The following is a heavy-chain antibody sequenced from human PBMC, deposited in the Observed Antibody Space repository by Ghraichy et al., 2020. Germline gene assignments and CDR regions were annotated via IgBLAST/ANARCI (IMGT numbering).Heavy chain of an antibody. D-gene: IGHD2-21*01. Sequence: IYYSGSTNYNPSLKRRVTISVDTSKNQFSLKLSSMTAADTAVYFCARDRDWAKRRWFDPWGQGTLVTVSS. CDR3: ARDRDWAKRRWFDP. CDR2: IYYSGST. V-gene: IGHV4-59*01. J-gene: IGHJ5*02.